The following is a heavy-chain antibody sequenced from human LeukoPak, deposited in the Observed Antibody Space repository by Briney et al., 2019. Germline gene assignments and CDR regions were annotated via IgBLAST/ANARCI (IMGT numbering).Heavy chain of an antibody. CDR2: IYSGGST. CDR3: AKGRQIDY. V-gene: IGHV3-66*01. J-gene: IGHJ4*02. Sequence: QPGGSLRLSCAASGLTISNNFMGWVRQAPGKGLEWVSLIYSGGSTYSADSVKGRFTISRDNSKNTLYLQMNSLRAEDTAVYYCAKGRQIDYWGQGTLVTVSS. CDR1: GLTISNNF.